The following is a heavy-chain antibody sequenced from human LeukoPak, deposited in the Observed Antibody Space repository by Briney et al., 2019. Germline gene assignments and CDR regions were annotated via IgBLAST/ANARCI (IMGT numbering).Heavy chain of an antibody. D-gene: IGHD3-3*01. CDR1: GCSISSYY. CDR3: AGYDFWSGTCYGMDV. CDR2: IYTSGST. Sequence: PSETLSLTCTVSGCSISSYYWSWIRQPAGKGLEWIGRIYTSGSTNYNPSLKSRVTMSVDTSKNQFSLKLSSVTAADTAVYYCAGYDFWSGTCYGMDVWGQGTTVTVSS. J-gene: IGHJ6*02. V-gene: IGHV4-4*07.